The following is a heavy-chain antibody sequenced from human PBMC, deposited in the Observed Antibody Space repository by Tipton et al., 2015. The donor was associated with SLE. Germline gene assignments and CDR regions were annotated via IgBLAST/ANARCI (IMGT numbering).Heavy chain of an antibody. CDR3: AREGGGDYCSGTNYC. J-gene: IGHJ4*02. V-gene: IGHV4-38-2*02. CDR2: IYHSGST. Sequence: TLSLTCAVSGYSIISNYYWGWIRQAPGKGLEWIGSIYHSGSTYYNPSLESRVTISVDTSKNQFSLKMSSVTAADTAVYFCAREGGGDYCSGTNYCWGQGTLVTVSS. D-gene: IGHD2-2*01. CDR1: GYSIISNYY.